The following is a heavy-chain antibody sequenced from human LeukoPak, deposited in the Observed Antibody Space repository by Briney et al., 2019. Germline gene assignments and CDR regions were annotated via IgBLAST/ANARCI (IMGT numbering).Heavy chain of an antibody. J-gene: IGHJ3*02. V-gene: IGHV3-20*04. CDR3: ARWYYYDSSGLDI. CDR1: GFTFDDYG. D-gene: IGHD3-22*01. CDR2: INWNGGST. Sequence: SGGSLRLSCAASGFTFDDYGMSWVRQAPGKGLEWVSGINWNGGSTGYADSVKGRFTISRDNAKNSPYLQMNSLRAEDTASYYCARWYYYDSSGLDIWGQGTMVTVSS.